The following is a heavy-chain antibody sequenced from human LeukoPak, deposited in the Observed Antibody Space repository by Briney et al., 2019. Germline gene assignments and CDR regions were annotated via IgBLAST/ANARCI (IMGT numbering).Heavy chain of an antibody. V-gene: IGHV4-39*01. J-gene: IGHJ3*02. D-gene: IGHD3-10*01. Sequence: PSETLFLTCSVSGGSISSSSSYWGWIRQPPGKGLEWIGSIYYSGSSFDNPALKSRVTISVDTSKNQFSLKLSSVTAADTAVYYCARGEDRGGSYDAFDIWGQGTMVTVSS. CDR2: IYYSGSS. CDR1: GGSISSSSSY. CDR3: ARGEDRGGSYDAFDI.